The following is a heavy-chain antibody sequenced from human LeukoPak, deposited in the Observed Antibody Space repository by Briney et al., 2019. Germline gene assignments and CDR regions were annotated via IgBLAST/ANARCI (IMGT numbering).Heavy chain of an antibody. J-gene: IGHJ6*03. V-gene: IGHV1-18*01. Sequence: ASVKVSCKASGYTFTSYGISWVRQAPGQGLEWMGWISAYNGNTDYAQKLQDRVTMTTDTSTSTAYMELRSLRSDDTAVYYCARARGIVVVVAATGSYYYMDVWGKGTTVTVSS. D-gene: IGHD2-15*01. CDR1: GYTFTSYG. CDR3: ARARGIVVVVAATGSYYYMDV. CDR2: ISAYNGNT.